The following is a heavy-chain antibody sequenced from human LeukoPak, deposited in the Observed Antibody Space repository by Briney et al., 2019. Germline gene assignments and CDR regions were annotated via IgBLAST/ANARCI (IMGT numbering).Heavy chain of an antibody. D-gene: IGHD6-6*01. CDR3: ARQDGAVGSYYFDY. CDR1: GGTISSYY. CDR2: IYTSGST. J-gene: IGHJ4*02. Sequence: ASETLSLTCTVSGGTISSYYWSWIRQPPGKGLEWIGYIYTSGSTNYNPSLKNRVTISVDTSKNQFSLKLSSVTAADTAVYYCARQDGAVGSYYFDYWGQGTLVTVSS. V-gene: IGHV4-4*09.